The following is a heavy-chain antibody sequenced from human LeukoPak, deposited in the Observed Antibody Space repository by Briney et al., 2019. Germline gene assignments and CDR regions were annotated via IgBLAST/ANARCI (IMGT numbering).Heavy chain of an antibody. CDR1: GGSVSSGTYY. D-gene: IGHD3-10*01. CDR3: ARVEWFGELSPFDI. V-gene: IGHV4-61*01. J-gene: IGHJ3*02. Sequence: SETLSLTCTVSGGSVSSGTYYWSWIRQPPGEGLEWIGYIYYSGSTNYNPSLKSRVTISVDTSKNQFSLKLGSVTAADTTVYYCARVEWFGELSPFDIWGQGTMVTVSS. CDR2: IYYSGST.